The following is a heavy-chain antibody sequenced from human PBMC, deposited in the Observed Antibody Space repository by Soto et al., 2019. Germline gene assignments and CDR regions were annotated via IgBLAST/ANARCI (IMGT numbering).Heavy chain of an antibody. V-gene: IGHV3-33*01. CDR1: GFTFSRYG. CDR2: LWYDGSNK. D-gene: IGHD6-13*01. Sequence: GGSLRLSCAASGFTFSRYGMHWVRQAPGKGLEWVAVLWYDGSNKYYADSVKGRFTISRDNSKNTLYLQMNSLRAEDTAVYYCARDSAGPGYSSSWSPYYYYGMDVWGQGTTVTVSS. J-gene: IGHJ6*02. CDR3: ARDSAGPGYSSSWSPYYYYGMDV.